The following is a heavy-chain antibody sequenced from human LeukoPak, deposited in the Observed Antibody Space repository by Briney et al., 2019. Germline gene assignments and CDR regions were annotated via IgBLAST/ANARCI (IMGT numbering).Heavy chain of an antibody. V-gene: IGHV3-21*01. J-gene: IGHJ4*02. CDR3: AAELIGYYYDSSVDY. CDR1: GFTFSSYS. CDR2: ISSSSSYI. Sequence: GGSLRLSCAASGFTFSSYSMNWVRQAPGKGPEWVSSISSSSSYIYYADSVKGRFTISRDNAKNSLYLQMNSLRAEDTAVYYCAAELIGYYYDSSVDYWGQGTLVTVSS. D-gene: IGHD3-22*01.